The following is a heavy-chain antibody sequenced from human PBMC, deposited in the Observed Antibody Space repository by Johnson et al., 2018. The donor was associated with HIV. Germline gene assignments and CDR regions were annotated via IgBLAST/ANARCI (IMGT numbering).Heavy chain of an antibody. CDR1: GFTFSNAW. CDR3: TTGRKGTGAFDI. V-gene: IGHV3-15*01. Sequence: VQLVESGGGLVQPGGSLRLSCAASGFTFSNAWMSWVRQAPGKGLEWVGRIKSKTDGGTTDYAAPVKGRFTISRDDSKNTLYLQMNSLKTEDPAVYYCTTGRKGTGAFDIWGQGTMVTVSS. CDR2: IKSKTDGGTT. J-gene: IGHJ3*02. D-gene: IGHD1-14*01.